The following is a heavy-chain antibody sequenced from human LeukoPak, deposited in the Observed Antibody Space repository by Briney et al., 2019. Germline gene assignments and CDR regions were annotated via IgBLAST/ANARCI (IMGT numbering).Heavy chain of an antibody. V-gene: IGHV3-23*01. CDR1: GFTFSTYA. J-gene: IGHJ4*02. D-gene: IGHD3-22*01. CDR2: ISGSGGST. Sequence: GGSLRLSCAASGFTFSTYAMSWVRQAPGKGLEWVSAISGSGGSTYYADSVKGRFTISRDNSKNTLYLQMNSLRAEDTAVYYCAKNYYYDSSGYPTAWGQGTLVTVSS. CDR3: AKNYYYDSSGYPTA.